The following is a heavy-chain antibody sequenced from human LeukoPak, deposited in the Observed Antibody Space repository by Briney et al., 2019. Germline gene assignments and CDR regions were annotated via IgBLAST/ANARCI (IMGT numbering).Heavy chain of an antibody. V-gene: IGHV4-39*07. Sequence: SETLSLTCTVSGGSISSSSYYWGWIRQPPGKGLEWIGSIYYSGSTYYNPSLKSRVTISVDTSKNQFSLKLSSVTAADTAVYYCAREDYGDTAVVYWGQGTLVTVSS. CDR1: GGSISSSSYY. CDR2: IYYSGST. D-gene: IGHD4-17*01. J-gene: IGHJ4*02. CDR3: AREDYGDTAVVY.